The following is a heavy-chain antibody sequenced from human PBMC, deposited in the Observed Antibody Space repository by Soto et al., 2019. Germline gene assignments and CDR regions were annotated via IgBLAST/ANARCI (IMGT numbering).Heavy chain of an antibody. CDR3: ARGRAVETAYYYGMDA. CDR1: GGSFSRYA. Sequence: QVQLVQSGAEVKMPGSSVKVSCKASGGSFSRYAITWVRQAPGQGLEWMGEINPMVGTTNYAQNFQGRVTITADTSTTTAYMAPSSLRSEDSAVYYCARGRAVETAYYYGMDAWGQGTTVTVSS. CDR2: INPMVGTT. D-gene: IGHD3-10*01. J-gene: IGHJ6*02. V-gene: IGHV1-69*06.